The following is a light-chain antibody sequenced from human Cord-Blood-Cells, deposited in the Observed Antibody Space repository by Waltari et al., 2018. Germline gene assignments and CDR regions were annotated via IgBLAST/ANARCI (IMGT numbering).Light chain of an antibody. CDR2: DAS. V-gene: IGKV1-33*01. CDR1: QDISNY. Sequence: DIQMTQSPSSLSASVGDRVTITCQASQDISNYLNWYQQKPGKAPKLLIYDASNLETGVPSRFSGSGSGTDFTFTISSLQPEDIATYYCQQYDNLIFTFGPGTKLDIK. CDR3: QQYDNLIFT. J-gene: IGKJ3*01.